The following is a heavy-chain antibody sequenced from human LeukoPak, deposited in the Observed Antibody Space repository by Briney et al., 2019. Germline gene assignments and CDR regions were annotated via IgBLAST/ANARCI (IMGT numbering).Heavy chain of an antibody. J-gene: IGHJ6*03. CDR2: IIPIFGTA. CDR3: ARDGTTGNYYYMDV. CDR1: GGTFSSYA. V-gene: IGHV1-69*05. D-gene: IGHD4-17*01. Sequence: ASVEVSCKASGGTFSSYAISWVRQAPGQGLEWMGRIIPIFGTANYAQKFQGRVTITTDESTSTAYMELSSLRSEDTAVYYCARDGTTGNYYYMDVWGKGTTVTVSS.